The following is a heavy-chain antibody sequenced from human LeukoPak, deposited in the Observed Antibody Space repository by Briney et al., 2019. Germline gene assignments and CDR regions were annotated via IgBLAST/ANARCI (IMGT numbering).Heavy chain of an antibody. J-gene: IGHJ4*02. CDR3: ARYRSGGGLDY. V-gene: IGHV3-64*02. CDR1: GSTSTANV. D-gene: IGHD3-10*01. Sequence: GSLRLSCTLSGSTSTANVMHGVGQAPGKGLEYVSAISNNAVRIYYADSVKGRFTISRDNSKDTRYLQMGSLRPEDMAVYYCARYRSGGGLDYWGQGTLVTVPS. CDR2: ISNNAVRI.